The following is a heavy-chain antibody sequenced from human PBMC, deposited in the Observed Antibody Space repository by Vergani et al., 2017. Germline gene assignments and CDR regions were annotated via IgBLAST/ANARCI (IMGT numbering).Heavy chain of an antibody. CDR2: IWYDGSNK. CDR3: ARGVRYGSGIYYNAGCSDY. Sequence: QLQLVESGGGVVQPGRSLRLSCAASGFTFSSYGMHWVRQAPGKGLEWVAVIWYDGSNKYYADSVKGRFTISRDNSKNTLYLQMNSLRAEDTAVYYCARGVRYGSGIYYNAGCSDYWGQGTLVTVSS. D-gene: IGHD3-10*01. V-gene: IGHV3-33*01. J-gene: IGHJ4*02. CDR1: GFTFSSYG.